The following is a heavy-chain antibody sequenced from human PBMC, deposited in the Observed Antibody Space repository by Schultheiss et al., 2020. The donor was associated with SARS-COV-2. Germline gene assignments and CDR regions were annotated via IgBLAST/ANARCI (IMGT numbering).Heavy chain of an antibody. CDR1: GGSFSGYY. J-gene: IGHJ6*02. V-gene: IGHV4-59*08. CDR3: ARWNAAVAGTRPRDYYYGMDV. Sequence: SQTLSLTCAVYGGSFSGYYWSWIRQPPGKGLEWIGYIYYSGSTNYNPSLKSRVTISVATSKNQFSLKLSSVTAADTAVYYCARWNAAVAGTRPRDYYYGMDVWGQGTTVTVSS. CDR2: IYYSGST. D-gene: IGHD6-19*01.